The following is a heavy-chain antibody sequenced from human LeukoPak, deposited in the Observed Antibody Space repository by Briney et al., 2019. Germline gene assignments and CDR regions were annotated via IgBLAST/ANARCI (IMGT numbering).Heavy chain of an antibody. CDR1: GFPFSSHW. D-gene: IGHD3-10*01. CDR2: IKPDGTEK. Sequence: GGSLRLSCAASGFPFSSHWMTCLRQTPDKGLEWVANIKPDGTEKYFLDSVKGRFSISRDNAKNSLFLEMNSLRAEDTALYYCSREIAYGSGIRKFDSWGQGTLVTVSA. CDR3: SREIAYGSGIRKFDS. J-gene: IGHJ5*01. V-gene: IGHV3-7*04.